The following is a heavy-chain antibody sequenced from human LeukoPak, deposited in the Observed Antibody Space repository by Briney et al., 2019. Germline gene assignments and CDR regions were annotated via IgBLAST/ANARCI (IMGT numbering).Heavy chain of an antibody. V-gene: IGHV3-49*03. CDR1: GFPIVDYL. J-gene: IGHJ3*02. CDR2: IRRRASGGTT. Sequence: PGRSLRLSCTASGFPIVDYLMSWFRQAPGKGLELVGFIRRRASGGTTEYAASVKGRFTISRDDSKSIAYLEMNSLKTEDTAVYYCNRDSLGIRTFDIWGQGTMVTVSS. CDR3: NRDSLGIRTFDI. D-gene: IGHD7-27*01.